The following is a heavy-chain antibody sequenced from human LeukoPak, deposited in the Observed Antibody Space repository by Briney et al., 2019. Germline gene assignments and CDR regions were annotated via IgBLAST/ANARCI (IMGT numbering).Heavy chain of an antibody. CDR1: GYPFTSYY. D-gene: IGHD5-18*01. CDR3: ARDLPYSYGYANYFDY. CDR2: INPVNGGT. Sequence: ASVKVSCKASGYPFTSYYIHWLRQAPGQGLEWMGRINPVNGGTDYAQRFQGRVTVTRDTSISTAYMELNSLISDDTAVYYCARDLPYSYGYANYFDYWGQGTLVTVSS. V-gene: IGHV1-2*06. J-gene: IGHJ4*02.